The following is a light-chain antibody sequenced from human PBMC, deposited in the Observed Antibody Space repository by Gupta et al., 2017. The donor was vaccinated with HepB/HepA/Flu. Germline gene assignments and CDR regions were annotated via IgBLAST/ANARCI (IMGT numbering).Light chain of an antibody. J-gene: IGKJ1*01. CDR3: QKKDRSRGA. V-gene: IGKV3-20*01. Sequence: EMVFTQSPGTLSLSPGERATLSCRASQSVSSSYLAWYQQKPGQAPRLLIYGASSRDSGLPDRFSGSGSGTEFTLTISRLEPEDFAVYYCQKKDRSRGAFGQGTKVEIK. CDR2: GAS. CDR1: QSVSSSY.